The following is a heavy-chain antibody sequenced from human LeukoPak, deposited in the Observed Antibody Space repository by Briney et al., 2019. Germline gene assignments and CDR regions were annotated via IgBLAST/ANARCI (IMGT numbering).Heavy chain of an antibody. J-gene: IGHJ4*02. V-gene: IGHV3-33*08. Sequence: SGGSLRLSCAASGFTFSVYEMNWVRQAPGKGLEWVALIWYDGSNKYYADSVKGRFSISRDNSKNTLSLQMNSLRVEDTALYYCARGKRGFIYGSDFWGQGTLVTVSS. CDR1: GFTFSVYE. D-gene: IGHD5-18*01. CDR3: ARGKRGFIYGSDF. CDR2: IWYDGSNK.